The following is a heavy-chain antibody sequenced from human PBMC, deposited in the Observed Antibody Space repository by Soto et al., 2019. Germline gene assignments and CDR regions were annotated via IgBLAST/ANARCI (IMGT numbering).Heavy chain of an antibody. J-gene: IGHJ6*02. V-gene: IGHV1-18*04. CDR1: GYTFTSYG. Sequence: ASVKVSCKASGYTFTSYGISWVRQAPGQGLEGMGWISGYNGNTNYAQKPQGRVTMTRDTSTSTDYMEMTSLRSDSTAVYYCARGRITIFGVVIPGMDVWGQGTTVTVSS. D-gene: IGHD3-3*01. CDR2: ISGYNGNT. CDR3: ARGRITIFGVVIPGMDV.